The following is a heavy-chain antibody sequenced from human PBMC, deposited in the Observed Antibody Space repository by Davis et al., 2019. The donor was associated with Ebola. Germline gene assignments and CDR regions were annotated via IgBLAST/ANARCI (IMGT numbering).Heavy chain of an antibody. CDR1: GFTFSTNA. J-gene: IGHJ4*02. D-gene: IGHD3-10*01. CDR3: ARERLWFGESGFDY. V-gene: IGHV3-30*03. Sequence: GESLKISCAVSGFTFSTNAMSWVRQAPGKGLEWVAVISYDGSNKYYADSVKGRFTISRDNSKNTLYLQMNSLRAEDTAVYYCARERLWFGESGFDYWGQGTLVTVSS. CDR2: ISYDGSNK.